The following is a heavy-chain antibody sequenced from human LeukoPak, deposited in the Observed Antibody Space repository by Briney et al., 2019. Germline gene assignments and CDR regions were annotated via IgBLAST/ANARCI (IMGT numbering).Heavy chain of an antibody. CDR3: ATKSRVATISYYYYYMDV. CDR2: INPSGGST. V-gene: IGHV1-46*01. D-gene: IGHD5-12*01. J-gene: IGHJ6*03. Sequence: ASVKVSCKASGYTFTSYYMHWVRQAPGQGLEWMGIINPSGGSTSYAQKFQGRVTMTEDTSTDTAYMELSSLRSEDTAVYYCATKSRVATISYYYYYMDVWGKGTTVTISS. CDR1: GYTFTSYY.